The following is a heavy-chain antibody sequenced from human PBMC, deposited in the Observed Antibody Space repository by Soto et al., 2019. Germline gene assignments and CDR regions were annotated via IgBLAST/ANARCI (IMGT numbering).Heavy chain of an antibody. D-gene: IGHD3-10*01. CDR1: GFTFSSYG. V-gene: IGHV3-30*18. J-gene: IGHJ6*02. CDR3: AKTMVRGVIRVTYYYYGMDV. CDR2: ISYDGSNK. Sequence: GGSLRLSCAASGFTFSSYGMHWVRQAPGKGLEWVAVISYDGSNKYYADSVKGRFTISRDNSKNTLYLQMNSLRAEDTAVYYCAKTMVRGVIRVTYYYYGMDVWGQGTTVTVSS.